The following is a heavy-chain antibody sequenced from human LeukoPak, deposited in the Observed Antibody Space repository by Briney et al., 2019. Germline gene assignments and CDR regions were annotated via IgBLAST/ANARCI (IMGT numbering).Heavy chain of an antibody. V-gene: IGHV4-59*01. Sequence: SETLSLTCTVSGGSISSYYWSWIRQPPGKGLEWIGYIYYSGSTNYNPSLKSRVTISVDTSKSQFSLKLSSVTAADTAVYYCARGFRYSSSWYREYYFDYWGQGTLVTVSS. J-gene: IGHJ4*02. CDR2: IYYSGST. CDR1: GGSISSYY. CDR3: ARGFRYSSSWYREYYFDY. D-gene: IGHD6-13*01.